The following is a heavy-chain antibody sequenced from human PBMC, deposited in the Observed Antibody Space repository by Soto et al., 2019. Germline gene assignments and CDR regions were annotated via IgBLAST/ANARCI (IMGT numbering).Heavy chain of an antibody. J-gene: IGHJ4*02. D-gene: IGHD3-16*01. CDR3: ARGGGGLLDY. CDR2: IKEDGSEK. V-gene: IGHV3-7*05. CDR1: GFTFSSYW. Sequence: GGSLRLSCAASGFTFSSYWMSWVRQTPGKGLEWVANIKEDGSEKNYVDSVKGRFTISRDNAKKSVYLQVNSLRGEDMAVYRCARGGGGLLDYWGQGALVTVSS.